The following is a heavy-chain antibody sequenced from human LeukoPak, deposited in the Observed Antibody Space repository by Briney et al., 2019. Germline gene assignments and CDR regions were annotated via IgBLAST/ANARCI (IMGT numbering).Heavy chain of an antibody. Sequence: GSLRLSCAASGFTFSSYWMSWVRQAPGKGLEWVANIKQDGREKYYVDSVKGRFTISRDNAKNSLYLQMNSLRAEDTAVYYCARFRRDFWSGKTYYFDYWGQGTLVTVSS. D-gene: IGHD3-3*01. CDR1: GFTFSSYW. CDR3: ARFRRDFWSGKTYYFDY. V-gene: IGHV3-7*03. J-gene: IGHJ4*02. CDR2: IKQDGREK.